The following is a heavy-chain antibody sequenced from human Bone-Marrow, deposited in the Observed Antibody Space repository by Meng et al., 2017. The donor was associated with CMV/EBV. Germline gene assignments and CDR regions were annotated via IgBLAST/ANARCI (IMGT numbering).Heavy chain of an antibody. CDR1: GGSFSGYY. J-gene: IGHJ4*02. D-gene: IGHD1-7*01. V-gene: IGHV4-34*03. Sequence: SETLSLTCAVYGGSFSGYYWSWIRQPPGKGLEWIGEITRGGSANYSPSLKSRLTISVDTSKNQFSLKLSSVTAADTAVYYCLELDFDYWGQGTLVTVSS. CDR3: LELDFDY. CDR2: ITRGGSA.